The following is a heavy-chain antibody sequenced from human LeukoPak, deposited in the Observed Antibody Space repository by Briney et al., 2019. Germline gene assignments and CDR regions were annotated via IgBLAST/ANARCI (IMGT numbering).Heavy chain of an antibody. D-gene: IGHD6-6*01. CDR3: ARAAFDDISSSGEWMGDY. Sequence: GGSLRLSCAASGFTLSTYWMTWVRQAPGKGLEWVANIKKDGSQKYYVGSVRGRFTISRDNAENSLYLQMNSLRAEDTAVYYCARAAFDDISSSGEWMGDYWGQGTLVTVSS. CDR1: GFTLSTYW. CDR2: IKKDGSQK. J-gene: IGHJ4*02. V-gene: IGHV3-7*01.